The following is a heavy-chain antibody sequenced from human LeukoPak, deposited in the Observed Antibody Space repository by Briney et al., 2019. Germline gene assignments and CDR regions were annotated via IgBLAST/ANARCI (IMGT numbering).Heavy chain of an antibody. CDR3: ATTGVRNQLRYFDWLPEYYFDY. Sequence: PSETLSLTCTVSGGSISSYYWSWIRQPPGKGLEWIGYIYYSGSTNYNPSLKSRVTISVDTSKNQFSLKLSSVTAADTAVYYCATTGVRNQLRYFDWLPEYYFDYWGQGTLVTVSS. CDR1: GGSISSYY. V-gene: IGHV4-59*08. CDR2: IYYSGST. J-gene: IGHJ4*02. D-gene: IGHD3-9*01.